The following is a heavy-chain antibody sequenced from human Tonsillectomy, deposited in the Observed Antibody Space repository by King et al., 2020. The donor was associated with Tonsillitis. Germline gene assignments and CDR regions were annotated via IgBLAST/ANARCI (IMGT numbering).Heavy chain of an antibody. V-gene: IGHV1-18*01. CDR2: ISPYNGYT. D-gene: IGHD6-13*01. Sequence: QLVQSGAEVKKPGASVKVSCRASGYTFTNYGISWVRQAPGQGLEWMGWISPYNGYTNYAQKLQGRVTMTTDTSTNTAYTELRGLRSDVTAVYYCARDIGAAAGTSPGYWGQGTLVTVSS. CDR3: ARDIGAAAGTSPGY. J-gene: IGHJ4*02. CDR1: GYTFTNYG.